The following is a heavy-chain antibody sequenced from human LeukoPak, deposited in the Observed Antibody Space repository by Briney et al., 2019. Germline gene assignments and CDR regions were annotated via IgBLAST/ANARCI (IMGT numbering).Heavy chain of an antibody. CDR2: IYYSGST. J-gene: IGHJ4*02. V-gene: IGHV4-30-4*01. Sequence: PSETLSLTCTVSGGSISSGDYYWSWIHQPPGKGLEWIGYIYYSGSTYYNPSLKSRVTISVDTSKNQFSLKLSSVTAADTAVYYCARGGDFWSGYLDYWGQGTLVTVSS. CDR3: ARGGDFWSGYLDY. D-gene: IGHD3-3*01. CDR1: GGSISSGDYY.